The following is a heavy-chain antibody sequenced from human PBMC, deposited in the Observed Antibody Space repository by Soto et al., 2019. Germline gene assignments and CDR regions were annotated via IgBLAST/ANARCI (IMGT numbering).Heavy chain of an antibody. D-gene: IGHD2-15*01. Sequence: QVQLVESGGGVVQPGRSLRLSCAASGFTFSSYGMHWVRQAPGKGLEWVAVIWYDGSNKYYAYSVKGRLTISRDNSKNTLNLQIDSLIAEDPAVYYCARDSVVAAIFNSYAMDVWGQGITVTVAS. V-gene: IGHV3-33*01. CDR3: ARDSVVAAIFNSYAMDV. CDR2: IWYDGSNK. CDR1: GFTFSSYG. J-gene: IGHJ6*02.